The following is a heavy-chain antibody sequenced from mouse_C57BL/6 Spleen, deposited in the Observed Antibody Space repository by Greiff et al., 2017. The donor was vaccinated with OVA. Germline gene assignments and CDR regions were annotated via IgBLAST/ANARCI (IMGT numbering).Heavy chain of an antibody. CDR3: ARDPPFTDGGSYAMDY. V-gene: IGHV1-81*01. Sequence: VKLMESGAELARPGASVKLSCKASGYTFTSYGISWVKQRTGQGLEWIGEIYPRSGNTYYNEKFKGKATLTADKSSSTAYMELRSLTSEVSAVYFCARDPPFTDGGSYAMDYWGQGTSVTVSS. J-gene: IGHJ4*01. CDR1: GYTFTSYG. CDR2: IYPRSGNT. D-gene: IGHD1-1*02.